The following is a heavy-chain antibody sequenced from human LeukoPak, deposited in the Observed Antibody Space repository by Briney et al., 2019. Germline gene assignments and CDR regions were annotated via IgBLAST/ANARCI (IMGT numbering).Heavy chain of an antibody. J-gene: IGHJ4*02. CDR1: GGSISSGDYY. CDR2: IYYSGST. D-gene: IGHD6-6*01. Sequence: PSQTLSLTCTVSGGSISSGDYYWSWIRQPPGKGLEWIGYIYYSGSTNYNPSLKSRVTISVDTSKNQFSLKLSSVTAADTAVYYCAREMDSSSSGGPHFDYWGQGTLVTVSS. V-gene: IGHV4-61*08. CDR3: AREMDSSSSGGPHFDY.